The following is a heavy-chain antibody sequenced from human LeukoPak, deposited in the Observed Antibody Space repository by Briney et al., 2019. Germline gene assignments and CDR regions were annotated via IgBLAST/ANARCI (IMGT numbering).Heavy chain of an antibody. J-gene: IGHJ5*02. CDR2: INPNSGAT. CDR1: GYTFTDYF. V-gene: IGHV1-2*02. CDR3: VRDPIHNSSPSAPGTDGFDP. Sequence: ASVKVSCKASGYTFTDYFIHWVRQAPGPGLEWMGWINPNSGATNYAQSFQGRVTMTRDTSITTAYVDLSSLRSDDTAVYYCVRDPIHNSSPSAPGTDGFDPWGQGTLVTVSS. D-gene: IGHD6-13*01.